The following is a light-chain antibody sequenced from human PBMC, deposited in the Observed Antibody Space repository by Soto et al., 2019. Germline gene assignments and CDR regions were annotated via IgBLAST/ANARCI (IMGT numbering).Light chain of an antibody. CDR2: KGS. CDR3: LQYNNYPWT. V-gene: IGKV1-5*03. CDR1: QSIGNW. Sequence: DIQMTQSPSPLSASVGDRVTITCRSSQSIGNWLAWYQQKPGKASKLLIYKGSDLHSGVPSRFSGSGSGAEFTLTISSLQPDDVATYYCLQYNNYPWTFGQGTKVDI. J-gene: IGKJ1*01.